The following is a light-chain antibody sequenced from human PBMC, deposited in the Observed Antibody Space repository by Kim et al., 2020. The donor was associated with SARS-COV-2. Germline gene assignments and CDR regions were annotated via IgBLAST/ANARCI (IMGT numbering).Light chain of an antibody. CDR3: QQRSNWPIT. Sequence: LAPGEIATHTCRASQSVSSYLAWYQQKPGQAPRLLIYDASNRATGIPARFSGSGSGTDFTLTISSLEPEDFAVYYCQQRSNWPITFGQGTRLEIK. CDR2: DAS. CDR1: QSVSSY. J-gene: IGKJ5*01. V-gene: IGKV3-11*01.